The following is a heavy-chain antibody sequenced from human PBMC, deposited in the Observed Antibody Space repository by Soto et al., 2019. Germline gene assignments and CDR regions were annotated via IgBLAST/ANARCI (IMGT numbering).Heavy chain of an antibody. V-gene: IGHV3-21*01. Sequence: GALLLTCTASGFTFSIYSMNWVRQATGKGREWVSSISSSSSYIYYADSVKGRFTISRDNAKNSLYLQMNSLRAEDTAVYYCARAARLGVYYYGMDVWGQGTKVNVSS. J-gene: IGHJ6*02. CDR3: ARAARLGVYYYGMDV. D-gene: IGHD6-6*01. CDR1: GFTFSIYS. CDR2: ISSSSSYI.